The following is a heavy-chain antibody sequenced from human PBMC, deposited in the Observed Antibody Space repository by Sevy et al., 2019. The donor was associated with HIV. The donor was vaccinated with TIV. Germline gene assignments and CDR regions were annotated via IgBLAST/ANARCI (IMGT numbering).Heavy chain of an antibody. V-gene: IGHV3-9*01. CDR2: VSWNSRNI. CDR3: AKDINRGCDGINCYPYYYYFYGLDA. CDR1: GFTFDGYA. Sequence: GGSMRLSCSASGFTFDGYAMHWVRQVPGKGLEWVSGVSWNSRNIGYADSVKGRFTISRDNANHFLYLEMNSLRPEDTALYYCAKDINRGCDGINCYPYYYYFYGLDAWGQGTRVTVSS. J-gene: IGHJ6*02. D-gene: IGHD2-21*01.